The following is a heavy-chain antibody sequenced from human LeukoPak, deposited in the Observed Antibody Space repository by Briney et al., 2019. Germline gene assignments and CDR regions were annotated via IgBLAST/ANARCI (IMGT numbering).Heavy chain of an antibody. CDR2: ISSSSSYI. CDR1: GFTFSSYE. V-gene: IGHV3-21*05. CDR3: ARDNNYAYNWFDP. J-gene: IGHJ5*02. D-gene: IGHD1-1*01. Sequence: GGSLRLSCAASGFTFSSYEMNWVRQAPGKGLEWVSYISSSSSYIYYVDSVKGRFTISRDNAKNSLYLQMNSLRAEDTAVYYCARDNNYAYNWFDPWGQGTLVTVSS.